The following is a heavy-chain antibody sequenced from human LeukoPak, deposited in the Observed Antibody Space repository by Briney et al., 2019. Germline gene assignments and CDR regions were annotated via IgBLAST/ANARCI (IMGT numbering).Heavy chain of an antibody. J-gene: IGHJ4*02. CDR1: GFTFSDHS. D-gene: IGHD3-22*01. CDR2: IGDGTNT. CDR3: ARDYYDSSGYYYDDY. V-gene: IGHV3-69-1*01. Sequence: PGGSLRLSCAASGFTFSDHSMNWVRQAPGKGLEWVSYIGDGTNTYYADSVKGRFTISRDNSKNTLYLQMNSLRAEDTAVYYCARDYYDSSGYYYDDYWGQGTLVTVSS.